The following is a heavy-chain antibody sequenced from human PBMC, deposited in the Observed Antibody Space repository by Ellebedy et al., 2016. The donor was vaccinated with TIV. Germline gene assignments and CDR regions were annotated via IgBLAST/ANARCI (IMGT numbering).Heavy chain of an antibody. CDR3: AKPARTDATDY. D-gene: IGHD4-17*01. V-gene: IGHV4-4*07. Sequence: GSLRLXCTVSGASISSYFWTWIRQPAGRALEWIGRIYSSGATNYNPSLKSRLTMSVDTSKNQFSLKLSSVTAADTAVYYCAKPARTDATDYWGQGTLVTVSS. CDR1: GASISSYF. CDR2: IYSSGAT. J-gene: IGHJ4*02.